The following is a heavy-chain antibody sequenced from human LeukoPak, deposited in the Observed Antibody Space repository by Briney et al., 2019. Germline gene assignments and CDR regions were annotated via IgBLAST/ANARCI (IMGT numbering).Heavy chain of an antibody. CDR2: INCGKGNT. Sequence: ASVKVSCKASGYTFTNYAVHWVRQAPRQRLEWMAWINCGKGNTKYSQKLQGRIAITRDTSASTVYMELRSLRFEDMAVYYCVREGPEYYDSGLDHWGQGTLVTVSS. J-gene: IGHJ4*02. CDR3: VREGPEYYDSGLDH. V-gene: IGHV1-3*03. CDR1: GYTFTNYA. D-gene: IGHD3-22*01.